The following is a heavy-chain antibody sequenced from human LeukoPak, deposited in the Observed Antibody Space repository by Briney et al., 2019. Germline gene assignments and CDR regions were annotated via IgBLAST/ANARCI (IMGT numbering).Heavy chain of an antibody. V-gene: IGHV3-53*01. CDR1: GFTFSSYW. J-gene: IGHJ5*02. Sequence: GGSLRLSCAASGFTFSSYWMSWVRQAPGKGLEWVSAIHTSGDTCYADSVKGRFTISRDTSKNTLYLQINSLRVEDTAVYYCIVFGDSNHWGQGTLVTVSS. D-gene: IGHD4-17*01. CDR2: IHTSGDT. CDR3: IVFGDSNH.